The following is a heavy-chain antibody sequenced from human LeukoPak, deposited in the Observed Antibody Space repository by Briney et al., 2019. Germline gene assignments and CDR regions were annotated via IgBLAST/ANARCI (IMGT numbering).Heavy chain of an antibody. V-gene: IGHV1-69*01. CDR2: SIPIFGTA. D-gene: IGHD6-19*01. Sequence: SVKVSCKASGGTFSSYAISWVRQAPGQGLEWMGGSIPIFGTANYAQKFQGRVTITADESTSTAYMELSSLRSEDTAVYYCARGYSSGWSAYYGMDVWGKGTTVTVSS. CDR3: ARGYSSGWSAYYGMDV. CDR1: GGTFSSYA. J-gene: IGHJ6*04.